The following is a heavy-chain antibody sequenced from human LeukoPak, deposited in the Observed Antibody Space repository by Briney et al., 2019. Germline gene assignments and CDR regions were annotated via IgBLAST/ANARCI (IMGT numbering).Heavy chain of an antibody. CDR1: GGSISPYY. J-gene: IGHJ6*02. D-gene: IGHD1/OR15-1a*01. CDR2: IYYSGST. CDR3: ARSGTSRYYFYGMDV. V-gene: IGHV4-59*08. Sequence: SETLSLTCTVSGGSISPYYWSWIRQPPGKGLEWNGYIYYSGSTNYNPSLKSRVTISVDTSKNQFSLKLNSVTATDTAVYYCARSGTSRYYFYGMDVWGQGTTVTVSS.